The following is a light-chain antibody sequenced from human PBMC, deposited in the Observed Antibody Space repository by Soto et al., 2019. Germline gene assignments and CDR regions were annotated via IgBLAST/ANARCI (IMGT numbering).Light chain of an antibody. Sequence: EIVLTQSPGTLSLSPGERATLSCRASQSVSSNYLAWYQQKPGQAPRLLIYGASSRATGIPDRFSGSGSGTDFTLTISRLEPEXXXXXXXXXXXSSPLTFGGGTKVEIK. CDR1: QSVSSNY. CDR2: GAS. V-gene: IGKV3-20*01. CDR3: XXXXSSPLT. J-gene: IGKJ4*01.